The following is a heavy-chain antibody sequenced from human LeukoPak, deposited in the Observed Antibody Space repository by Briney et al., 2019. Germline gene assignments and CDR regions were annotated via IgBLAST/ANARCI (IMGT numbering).Heavy chain of an antibody. CDR1: GGSISTSNYY. CDR2: IFYSGST. D-gene: IGHD1-26*01. V-gene: IGHV4-39*07. CDR3: ARSGSYYGGWFDP. J-gene: IGHJ5*02. Sequence: KPSETLSLTCTVSGGSISTSNYYWGWIRQPPGKGLEWIGNIFYSGSTYYSPSLKSRVTIPLDTSRNQFSLKLSSVTAADTAVYYCARSGSYYGGWFDPWGQGTLVTVSS.